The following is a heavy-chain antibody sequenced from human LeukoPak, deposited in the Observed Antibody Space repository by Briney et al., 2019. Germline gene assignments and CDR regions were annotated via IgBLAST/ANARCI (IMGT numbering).Heavy chain of an antibody. V-gene: IGHV4-59*01. D-gene: IGHD3-3*01. CDR2: IYYSGST. J-gene: IGHJ4*02. CDR1: GGSISSYY. CDR3: ARGGPHYDFWSGYWSGLFDY. Sequence: PSETLSLTCTVSGGSISSYYWSWIRQPPGKGLEWIGYIYYSGSTNYNPSLKSRVTISVDTPKNQFSLKLSSVTAADTAVYYCARGGPHYDFWSGYWSGLFDYWGQGTLVTVSS.